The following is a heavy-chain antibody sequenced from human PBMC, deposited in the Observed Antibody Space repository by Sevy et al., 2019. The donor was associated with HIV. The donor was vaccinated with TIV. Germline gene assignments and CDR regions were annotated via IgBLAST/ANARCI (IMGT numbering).Heavy chain of an antibody. CDR2: IYHSGYS. CDR3: AGAIGTQVAGLYYFDY. J-gene: IGHJ4*02. V-gene: IGHV4-38-2*01. CDR1: GYSISSDYY. Sequence: SETLSLTCAVSGYSISSDYYWGWIRQPPGKGLEWIGSIYHSGYSYYNPSLKSRVTISVDTSKNQFSLKLGSVIAAGTAVFYCAGAIGTQVAGLYYFDYWGQGTLVTVSS. D-gene: IGHD6-19*01.